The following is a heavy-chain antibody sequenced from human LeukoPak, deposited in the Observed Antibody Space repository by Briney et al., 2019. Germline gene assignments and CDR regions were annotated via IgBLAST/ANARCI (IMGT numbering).Heavy chain of an antibody. CDR3: ARGSSLGYCTNGVCYFDY. D-gene: IGHD2-8*01. CDR1: GFTFSSDW. CDR2: IKQDGSEK. J-gene: IGHJ4*02. V-gene: IGHV3-7*01. Sequence: GGSLRLFCAASGFTFSSDWMSWVRQAPGKGLEWVANIKQDGSEKYYVDSVKGRFTISRDNAKNSLYLQMNSLRAEDTAVYYCARGSSLGYCTNGVCYFDYWGQGTLVTVSS.